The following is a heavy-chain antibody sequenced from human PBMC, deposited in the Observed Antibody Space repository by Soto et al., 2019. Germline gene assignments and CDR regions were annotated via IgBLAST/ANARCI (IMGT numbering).Heavy chain of an antibody. Sequence: EVQLVESGGGLVQPGRSLRLSCAASGFTFDDYAMHWVRQAPGKGLEWVSGIRWNSGSIGYADSVKGRFTISRDNAKNSLYLQMNSLRAEDTALYYGAKGFRGWWGSDYWCQGTLVTVSS. CDR3: AKGFRGWWGSDY. J-gene: IGHJ4*02. V-gene: IGHV3-9*01. D-gene: IGHD6-19*01. CDR2: IRWNSGSI. CDR1: GFTFDDYA.